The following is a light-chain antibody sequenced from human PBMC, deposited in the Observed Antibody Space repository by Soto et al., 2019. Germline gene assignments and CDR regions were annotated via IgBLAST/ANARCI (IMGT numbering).Light chain of an antibody. CDR2: AAS. J-gene: IGKJ4*01. CDR3: LQDYNYLLT. V-gene: IGKV1-6*01. Sequence: AIQMTQFPSSLSASVGDRVTITCRASQDIRSDLGWYQQRPGKAPNLLIYAASSLQSGVPSRFSGSGSGTDFTLTISSLQPEDFATYYCLQDYNYLLTFGGGTKVDIK. CDR1: QDIRSD.